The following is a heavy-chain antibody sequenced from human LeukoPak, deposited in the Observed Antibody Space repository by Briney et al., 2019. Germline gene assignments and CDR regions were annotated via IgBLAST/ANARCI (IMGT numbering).Heavy chain of an antibody. J-gene: IGHJ6*03. CDR1: LYTFTTSG. CDR2: ISAYNVNT. Sequence: ASVKPSSKASLYTFTTSGITRVPQSPGQGLELMGWISAYNVNTNYAQKLQGRVTMTTDTSTSTAYMELRSLRSDETAVYYCARWAAAQILGYCSSTSCYKPYYYYYMDVWGKGTTVTVSS. CDR3: ARWAAAQILGYCSSTSCYKPYYYYYMDV. D-gene: IGHD2-2*02. V-gene: IGHV1-18*01.